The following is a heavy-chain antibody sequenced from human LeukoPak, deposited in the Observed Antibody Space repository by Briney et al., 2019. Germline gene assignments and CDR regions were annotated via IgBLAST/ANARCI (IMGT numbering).Heavy chain of an antibody. CDR1: GGSISSSSYY. CDR3: AGRPMTTVKRAYYFDY. J-gene: IGHJ4*02. D-gene: IGHD4-17*01. CDR2: IYYSGST. V-gene: IGHV4-39*07. Sequence: SETLSLTCTVSGGSISSSSYYWGWIRQPPGKGLEWIGSIYYSGSTYYNPSLKSRVTISVDTSKNQSSLKLSSVTAADTAVYYCAGRPMTTVKRAYYFDYWGQGTLATVSS.